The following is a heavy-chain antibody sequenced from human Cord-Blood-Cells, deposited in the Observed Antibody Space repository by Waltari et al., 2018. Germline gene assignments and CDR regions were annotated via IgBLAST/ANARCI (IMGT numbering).Heavy chain of an antibody. V-gene: IGHV3-30-3*01. CDR1: GFTFSSYA. Sequence: VQLVESGGGVGQPGTPLRLSCAASGFTFSSYALPWVRQAPGKGLEWVAVISYDGSNKYYADSVKGRFTISRDNSKNTLYLQMNSLRAEDTAVYYCARGWGLFDYWGQGTLVTVSS. CDR2: ISYDGSNK. J-gene: IGHJ4*02. D-gene: IGHD3-16*01. CDR3: ARGWGLFDY.